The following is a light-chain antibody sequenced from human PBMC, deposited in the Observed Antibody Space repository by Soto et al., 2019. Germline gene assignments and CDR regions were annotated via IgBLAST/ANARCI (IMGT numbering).Light chain of an antibody. J-gene: IGKJ5*01. V-gene: IGKV3-11*01. CDR2: DAS. CDR1: QTVTPH. Sequence: EIVLTQSPATLPLPPGERATLSCGASQTVTPHLAWYQPTPGQAPRLXXYDASKRANGIPDRFSGSGSGTDFTLTISSLEPADFAVYDCQQRYSWPILTFGQGTRLEIK. CDR3: QQRYSWPILT.